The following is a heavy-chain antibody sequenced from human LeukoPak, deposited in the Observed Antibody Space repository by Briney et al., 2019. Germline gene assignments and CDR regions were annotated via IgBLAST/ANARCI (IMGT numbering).Heavy chain of an antibody. CDR2: IQQDESEK. D-gene: IGHD6-13*01. Sequence: GGSLRLSCAASGFTFSSYWMSWVRQAPGKGLEWVANIQQDESEKYYVDSVKGRFTISRDNAKNSLYLQMNSLRAEDTAIYYCARDWITYSTRWYVSAFDYWGQGTLVTVSS. J-gene: IGHJ4*02. V-gene: IGHV3-7*01. CDR1: GFTFSSYW. CDR3: ARDWITYSTRWYVSAFDY.